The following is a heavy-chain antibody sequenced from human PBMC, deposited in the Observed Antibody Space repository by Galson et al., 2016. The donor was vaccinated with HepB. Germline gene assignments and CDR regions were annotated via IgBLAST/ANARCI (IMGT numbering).Heavy chain of an antibody. Sequence: TLSLTCSVSGGSVSSAGYYWTWIRQLPGKGLEWIGHIFYTGTAYYNPSLESRVSISVDTSNNQFSLNLTSVNAADTAVYFRARDCSSTSRYDYYFYMDVWGRGTTVTVSS. CDR1: GGSVSSAGYY. CDR2: IFYTGTA. V-gene: IGHV4-31*03. CDR3: ARDCSSTSRYDYYFYMDV. D-gene: IGHD2-2*01. J-gene: IGHJ6*03.